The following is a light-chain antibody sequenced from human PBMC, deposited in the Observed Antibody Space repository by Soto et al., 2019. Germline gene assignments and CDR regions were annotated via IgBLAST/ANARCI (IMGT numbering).Light chain of an antibody. V-gene: IGKV3-20*01. J-gene: IGKJ1*01. Sequence: EIVLTQSPGTLSLSPGERATLSCRASQSVSSSYLAWYQQKPGQAPRLLIYGASSRATGIPDRCSGSGSGTDCTLTISRLEPEDVAVYYCQQDGSSPGTFGQGTKVEIK. CDR2: GAS. CDR3: QQDGSSPGT. CDR1: QSVSSSY.